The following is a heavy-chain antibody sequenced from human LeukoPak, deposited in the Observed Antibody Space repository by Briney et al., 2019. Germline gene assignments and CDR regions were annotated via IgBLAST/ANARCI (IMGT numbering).Heavy chain of an antibody. D-gene: IGHD3-10*01. CDR2: ISYDGSNK. CDR3: AKTYYCGAGSYSNYYYGMGV. J-gene: IGHJ6*04. CDR1: GFTFSSYG. V-gene: IGHV3-30*18. Sequence: PGGSLRLSCAASGFTFSSYGMHWVRQAPGKGLVWVAVISYDGSNKYYADSVKGRFTISRDNSKNTLYLQMNSLRAEDTAVYYCAKTYYCGAGSYSNYYYGMGVWGKGTTVTVSS.